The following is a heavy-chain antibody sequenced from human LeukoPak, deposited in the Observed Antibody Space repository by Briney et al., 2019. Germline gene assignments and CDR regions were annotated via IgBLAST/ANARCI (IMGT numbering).Heavy chain of an antibody. J-gene: IGHJ4*02. V-gene: IGHV3-30*19. CDR3: AREWEQYYFDY. CDR1: GFSFSTYG. D-gene: IGHD1-26*01. Sequence: PGGSLRLSCAASGFSFSTYGMHWVRQAPGKGLEWVAVISYDGSNKYYADSVKGRFTISRDNSKNTLYLQMNSLRAEDTAVYYCAREWEQYYFDYWGQGTLVTVSS. CDR2: ISYDGSNK.